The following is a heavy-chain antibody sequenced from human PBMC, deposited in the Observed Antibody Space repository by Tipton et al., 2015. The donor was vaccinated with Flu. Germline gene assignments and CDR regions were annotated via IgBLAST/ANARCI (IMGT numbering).Heavy chain of an antibody. J-gene: IGHJ4*02. CDR1: GGSISSSSYY. Sequence: LRLSCTVSGGSISSSSYYWGWIRQPPGKGLEWIGSIYYSGSTYYNPSPKSRVTISVDTSKNRFSLKLGSVTAADTAVYYCARVNHYYGSGSYYTLDYWGQGTLVTVSS. V-gene: IGHV4-39*07. CDR3: ARVNHYYGSGSYYTLDY. D-gene: IGHD3-10*01. CDR2: IYYSGST.